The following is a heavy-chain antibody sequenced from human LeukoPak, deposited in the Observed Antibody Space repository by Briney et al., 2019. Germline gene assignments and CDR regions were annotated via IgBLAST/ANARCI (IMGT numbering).Heavy chain of an antibody. V-gene: IGHV1-18*01. CDR1: GYTFSSYG. Sequence: GASVKVPCKASGYTFSSYGISWVRQAPGQGLEWMGWISAYNGNTNYAQKFQGRVTMTTDTSTSTTYMEGRSLRSDDTAVYYCARHGHDFWSGQNWFDPWGQGTLVTVSS. CDR2: ISAYNGNT. CDR3: ARHGHDFWSGQNWFDP. D-gene: IGHD3-3*01. J-gene: IGHJ5*02.